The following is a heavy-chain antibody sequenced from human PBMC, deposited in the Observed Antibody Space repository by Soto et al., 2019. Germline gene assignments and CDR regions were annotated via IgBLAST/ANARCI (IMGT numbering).Heavy chain of an antibody. CDR1: GFTFRNFG. CDR3: ARAGIYYWSGGFDY. Sequence: QVQLVESGGGVVQPGRSLRLSCAASGFTFRNFGWHGVRQVQGKGLEWVACIRNDGSNEIYVDSVKGRFTISRDNSKNTLYLQMNSLRDEDTAMYYCARAGIYYWSGGFDYWGQGTLVTVSS. CDR2: IRNDGSNE. D-gene: IGHD2-8*01. V-gene: IGHV3-33*01. J-gene: IGHJ4*02.